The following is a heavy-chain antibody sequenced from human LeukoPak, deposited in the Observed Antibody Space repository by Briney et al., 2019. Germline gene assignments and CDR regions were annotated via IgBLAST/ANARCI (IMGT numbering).Heavy chain of an antibody. V-gene: IGHV1-24*01. CDR2: FDPESVET. CDR1: GHTLTELS. CDR3: ASGGSPVLRFDP. Sequence: ASVKVSCKVSGHTLTELSIHWVRQAPGEGLEWMGGFDPESVETIYAQKFQGRVTMTEDTSTGTAYMEVSSLRSEDTAVYYCASGGSPVLRFDPWGQGTLVTVSS. J-gene: IGHJ5*02. D-gene: IGHD2-15*01.